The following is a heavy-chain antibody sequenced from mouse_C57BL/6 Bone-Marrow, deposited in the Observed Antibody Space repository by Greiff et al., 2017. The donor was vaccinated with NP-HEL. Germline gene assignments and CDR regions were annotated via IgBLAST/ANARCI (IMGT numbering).Heavy chain of an antibody. V-gene: IGHV2-2*01. D-gene: IGHD2-10*02. CDR1: GFSLTSYG. Sequence: QVQLQQSGPGLVQPSQSLSITCTVSGFSLTSYGVHWVRQSPGKGLEWLGVIWSGGSTAYNAAFISRRSISKDNSKSHVFFKMNSLQADDTAIYYCARYGKYVGAMDYWGQGTSVTVSS. CDR3: ARYGKYVGAMDY. J-gene: IGHJ4*01. CDR2: IWSGGST.